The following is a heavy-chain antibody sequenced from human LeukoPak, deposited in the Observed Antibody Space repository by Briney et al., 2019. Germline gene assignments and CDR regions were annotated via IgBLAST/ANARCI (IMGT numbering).Heavy chain of an antibody. J-gene: IGHJ4*02. V-gene: IGHV4-59*01. CDR1: GGSISSYY. CDR2: IYNSGST. Sequence: SETLSLTCTVSGGSISSYYWSWIRQPPGKGLEWIGYIYNSGSTNYNPSLKSRVTISQDTSKNQFSLTLSSVTAADTAVYFCARVRASGWHFVDYWGQGTLVTVSS. D-gene: IGHD6-19*01. CDR3: ARVRASGWHFVDY.